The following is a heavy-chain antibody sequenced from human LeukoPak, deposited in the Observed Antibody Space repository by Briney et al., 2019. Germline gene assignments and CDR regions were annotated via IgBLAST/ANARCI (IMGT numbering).Heavy chain of an antibody. J-gene: IGHJ4*02. D-gene: IGHD6-19*01. CDR2: IIPIFGTA. Sequence: SVKVSCKASGGTYSSYAISWVRQAPGQGLEWMGGIIPIFGTANYAQKFQGRVTITADESTSTAYMELSSLRSEDTAVYYCARDGVAVAGTEDWGQGTLVTVSS. V-gene: IGHV1-69*01. CDR1: GGTYSSYA. CDR3: ARDGVAVAGTED.